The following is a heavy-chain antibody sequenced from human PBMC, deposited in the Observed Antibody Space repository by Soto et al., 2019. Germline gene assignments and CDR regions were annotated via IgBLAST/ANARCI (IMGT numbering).Heavy chain of an antibody. CDR1: GGSISSYY. Sequence: PSETLSLTCTVSGGSISSYYWSWIRQPPGKGLEWIGYIYYSGNTNYNPSLKSRVTISVDTSKNQFSLKLSSVTAEDTALYYCAKDGGLDFWSGYRTRFDYWGQGTLVTLSS. CDR3: AKDGGLDFWSGYRTRFDY. J-gene: IGHJ4*02. V-gene: IGHV4-59*01. CDR2: IYYSGNT. D-gene: IGHD3-3*01.